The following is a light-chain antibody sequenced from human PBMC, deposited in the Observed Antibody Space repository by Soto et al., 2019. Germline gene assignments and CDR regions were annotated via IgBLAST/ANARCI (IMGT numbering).Light chain of an antibody. CDR3: SSYTSSNTQV. J-gene: IGLJ1*01. CDR2: DVS. V-gene: IGLV2-14*03. CDR1: SSDVGGYNY. Sequence: QSALTQPASVSGSPGQSVTISCTGTSSDVGGYNYVSWYQQHPGKAPKLMIYDVSNRPSGVSNRFSGSKSGNTASLTISGLQAEDGADYYCSSYTSSNTQVFGTGTKVTVL.